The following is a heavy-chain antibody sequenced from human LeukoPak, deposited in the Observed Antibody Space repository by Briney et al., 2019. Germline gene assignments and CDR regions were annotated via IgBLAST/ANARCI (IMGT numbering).Heavy chain of an antibody. CDR2: ISTSSTTI. V-gene: IGHV3-11*01. Sequence: GGSLRLSCAASGFTFSDYYMSWIRQAPGKGLEWVSYISTSSTTIHYVDSVKGRFTISRDHAKNSLYLEMNSLRPEDTAVYYCASAEGVAYCGGDCYSGDEYFLDWGQGTLVTVSS. J-gene: IGHJ1*01. CDR1: GFTFSDYY. CDR3: ASAEGVAYCGGDCYSGDEYFLD. D-gene: IGHD2-21*02.